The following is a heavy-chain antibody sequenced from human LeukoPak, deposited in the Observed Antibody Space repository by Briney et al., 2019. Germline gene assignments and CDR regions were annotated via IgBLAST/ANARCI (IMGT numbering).Heavy chain of an antibody. D-gene: IGHD2-21*02. CDR1: GGSISSGDYY. V-gene: IGHV4-30-4*01. CDR3: ARDTRVTDEGGY. J-gene: IGHJ4*02. Sequence: SETLSLTCTVSGGSISSGDYYWSWIRQPPGKGLEWSGYIYYSGSTYYNPSLKSRVTISVDTSKNQFSLKLSSVTAADTAVYYCARDTRVTDEGGYWGQGTLVTVSS. CDR2: IYYSGST.